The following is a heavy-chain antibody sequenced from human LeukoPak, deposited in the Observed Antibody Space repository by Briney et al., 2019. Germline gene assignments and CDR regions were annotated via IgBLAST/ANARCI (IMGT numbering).Heavy chain of an antibody. V-gene: IGHV3-7*05. Sequence: GGSLRLSCAASGFTFSNYWMSWVRQAPGKGLEWVADIKQDGTQKYYVDSVEGRFTIFRDNAKNSLYLQMNSLRVEDTAVYYCARDCGSDCSPAFDIWGQGTMVTVSS. J-gene: IGHJ3*02. CDR3: ARDCGSDCSPAFDI. CDR2: IKQDGTQK. D-gene: IGHD2-21*02. CDR1: GFTFSNYW.